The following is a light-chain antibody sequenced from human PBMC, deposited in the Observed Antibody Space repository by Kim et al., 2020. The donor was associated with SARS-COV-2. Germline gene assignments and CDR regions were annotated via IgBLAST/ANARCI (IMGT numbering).Light chain of an antibody. CDR2: EDN. V-gene: IGLV6-57*04. Sequence: NFMLTQPHSVSASPGKTVTISCTRSSGSIARDFVQWYQQRPDSVPTVVIYEDNRRPSGVPDRFSGSIDRSSNSASLTISGLETEDEADYYCQTYHSTTWLFGGGTQLTVL. J-gene: IGLJ3*02. CDR1: SGSIARDF. CDR3: QTYHSTTWL.